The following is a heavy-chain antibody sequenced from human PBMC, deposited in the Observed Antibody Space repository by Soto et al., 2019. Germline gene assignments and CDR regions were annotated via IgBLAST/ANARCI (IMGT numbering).Heavy chain of an antibody. Sequence: AGGSLRLSCAASGFTFSSYSMNWVRQAPGEGLEWVSSISSSSSYIYYADSVKGRFTISRDNAENSLYLQMNSLRAEDTAVYYCARDSIGYCSSTSCGYSAYWGQGTLVTVSS. V-gene: IGHV3-21*01. CDR1: GFTFSSYS. CDR3: ARDSIGYCSSTSCGYSAY. D-gene: IGHD2-2*01. J-gene: IGHJ4*02. CDR2: ISSSSSYI.